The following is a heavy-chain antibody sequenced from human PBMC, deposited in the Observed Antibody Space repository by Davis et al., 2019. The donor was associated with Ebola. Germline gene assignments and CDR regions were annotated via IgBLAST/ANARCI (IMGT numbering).Heavy chain of an antibody. J-gene: IGHJ6*02. D-gene: IGHD2-8*01. CDR3: ARGLGLRVYSLRMDV. Sequence: PGGSLRLSCTVSGGSISSSSYYWGWIRQPPGKGLEWIGSIYYSGSTYYNPSLKSRVTISVDTSKNQFSLKLSSVTAADTAVYYCARGLGLRVYSLRMDVWGQGTTVTVSS. CDR2: IYYSGST. CDR1: GGSISSSSYY. V-gene: IGHV4-39*01.